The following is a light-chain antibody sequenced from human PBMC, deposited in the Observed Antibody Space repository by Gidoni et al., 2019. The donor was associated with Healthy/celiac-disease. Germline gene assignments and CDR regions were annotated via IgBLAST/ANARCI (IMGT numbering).Light chain of an antibody. Sequence: AIQMTQSPSSLSAAVGDRVTITCRASQGIRNDLGWYQQKPGKAPKLLIYAASSLQSGVPSRFSGSGSGTDFTLTISSLQPEDFATYYCLQDYNYPRTFGQXTKVEIK. V-gene: IGKV1-6*01. J-gene: IGKJ1*01. CDR2: AAS. CDR1: QGIRND. CDR3: LQDYNYPRT.